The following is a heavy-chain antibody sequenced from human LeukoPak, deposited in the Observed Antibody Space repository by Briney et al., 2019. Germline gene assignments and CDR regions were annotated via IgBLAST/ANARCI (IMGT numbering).Heavy chain of an antibody. J-gene: IGHJ4*02. CDR2: IWYDGGNK. D-gene: IGHD2-15*01. Sequence: PGRSLRLSCAASGFTFSSYGMHWVRQAPGKGLEWVAVIWYDGGNKYYADSVKGRFTISRDNSKSTLYLQMNSLRAEDTAVYYCAKDPTYCSGGSCYPTSFDYWGQGTLVTVSS. CDR3: AKDPTYCSGGSCYPTSFDY. CDR1: GFTFSSYG. V-gene: IGHV3-33*06.